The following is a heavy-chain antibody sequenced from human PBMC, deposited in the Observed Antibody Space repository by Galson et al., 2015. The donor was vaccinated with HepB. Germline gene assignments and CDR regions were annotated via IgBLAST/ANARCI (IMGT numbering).Heavy chain of an antibody. CDR3: ARGAVVEVVGGTQNNWFEP. CDR2: INAYNGEI. J-gene: IGHJ5*02. V-gene: IGHV1-18*01. Sequence: SVKVSCKASGYTFSSYSITWVRQGPGQGLEWVAWINAYNGEINFARKFQGRVTLTTNTFTSTAYMELRSLRSDDTAVYYCARGAVVEVVGGTQNNWFEPWGQGTLVTVSS. CDR1: GYTFSSYS. D-gene: IGHD2-15*01.